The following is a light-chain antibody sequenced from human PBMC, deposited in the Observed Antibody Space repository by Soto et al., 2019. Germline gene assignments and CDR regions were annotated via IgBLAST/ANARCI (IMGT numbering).Light chain of an antibody. V-gene: IGKV3-11*01. J-gene: IGKJ2*01. CDR3: QQRSNWP. CDR2: DAS. Sequence: EIVLTQSPATLSLSPGERATLSCRASQSVSSYLAWYQQKPGKAPRLLIYDASNRATGIPARFSGSGSGTDFTLTISSLEPEDFAVYYCQQRSNWPFGQGTKLEIK. CDR1: QSVSSY.